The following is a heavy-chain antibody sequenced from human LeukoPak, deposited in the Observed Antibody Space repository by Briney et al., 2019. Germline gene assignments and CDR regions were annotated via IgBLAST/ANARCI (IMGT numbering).Heavy chain of an antibody. CDR2: IIPIFGTA. J-gene: IGHJ6*02. CDR3: ASRQQKYYYYYGMDV. V-gene: IGHV1-69*13. Sequence: SVKVSCKASGGTFSSYAIRWVRQAPGQGLEWMGGIIPIFGTANYAQKFQGRVTITADESTSTAYMELSSLRSEDTAVYYCASRQQKYYYYYGMDVWGQGTTVTVPS. CDR1: GGTFSSYA.